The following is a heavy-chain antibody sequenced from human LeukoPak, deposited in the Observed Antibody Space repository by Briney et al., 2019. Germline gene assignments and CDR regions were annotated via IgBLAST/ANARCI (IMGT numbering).Heavy chain of an antibody. CDR1: GFTFDDYG. V-gene: IGHV3-20*04. CDR3: ARDKKVGATLFDF. J-gene: IGHJ3*01. Sequence: GGSLRLSCAASGFTFDDYGMSWVRQAPGKGLEWVSGINWNGGSTGYADSVKGRFTISRDNAMNSLYLQMNTLRAEDTAVYYCARDKKVGATLFDFWGQGTMVTVSS. CDR2: INWNGGST. D-gene: IGHD1-26*01.